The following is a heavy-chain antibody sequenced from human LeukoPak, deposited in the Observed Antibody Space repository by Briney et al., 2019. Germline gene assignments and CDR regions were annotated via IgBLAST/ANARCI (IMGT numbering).Heavy chain of an antibody. Sequence: GGSLRLSCAASGFTFSSYTMSWVRQAPGKGLEWVSTITTSDGNTYYADSVKGRFTISRDNSKNTLYLQMNSLRAEDMAVYYCAKDPHYYDSSGLATDAFDIWGQGTMVTVSS. CDR2: ITTSDGNT. CDR3: AKDPHYYDSSGLATDAFDI. J-gene: IGHJ3*02. CDR1: GFTFSSYT. D-gene: IGHD3-22*01. V-gene: IGHV3-23*01.